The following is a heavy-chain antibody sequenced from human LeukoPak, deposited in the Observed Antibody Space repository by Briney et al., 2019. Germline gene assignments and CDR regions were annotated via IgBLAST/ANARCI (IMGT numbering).Heavy chain of an antibody. J-gene: IGHJ5*02. D-gene: IGHD1-26*01. V-gene: IGHV3-30*04. CDR1: GFTFSSYS. Sequence: GTLRLSCAASGFTFSSYSMHWVRQAPGKGLEWVAVISYDGNNKYYTDSVKGRFTISRDISKNTLYLQMNSLRAEDTAVYYCARLGPSGSYGLGWFDPWGQGTLVTVSS. CDR2: ISYDGNNK. CDR3: ARLGPSGSYGLGWFDP.